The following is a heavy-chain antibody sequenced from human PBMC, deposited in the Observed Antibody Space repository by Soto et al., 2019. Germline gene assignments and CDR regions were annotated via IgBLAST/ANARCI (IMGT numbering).Heavy chain of an antibody. Sequence: EVQLVESGGGLVQPGGSLRLSCAASGFTFSSYWMSWVRQAPGKGLEWVANIKQDGSEKYYVDSVKGRFTISRDNAKNSLYLKMNSLRAEDTAVYYCARVRGIAARRGGTALDYWGQGTLVTVSS. CDR2: IKQDGSEK. V-gene: IGHV3-7*03. D-gene: IGHD6-6*01. CDR3: ARVRGIAARRGGTALDY. CDR1: GFTFSSYW. J-gene: IGHJ4*02.